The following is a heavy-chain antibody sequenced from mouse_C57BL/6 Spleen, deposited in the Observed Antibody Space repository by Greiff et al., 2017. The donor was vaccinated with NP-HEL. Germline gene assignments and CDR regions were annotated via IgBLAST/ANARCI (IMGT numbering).Heavy chain of an antibody. V-gene: IGHV1-82*01. CDR3: ARWGHYYGSREPAAY. J-gene: IGHJ3*01. CDR2: IYPGDGDT. D-gene: IGHD1-1*01. Sequence: QVQLQQSGPELVKPGASVKISCKASGYAFSSSWMNWVKQRPGKGLEWIGRIYPGDGDTNYNGKFKGKATLTADKSSSTAYMQLSSLTSEDSAVYFCARWGHYYGSREPAAYWGQGTLVTVSA. CDR1: GYAFSSSW.